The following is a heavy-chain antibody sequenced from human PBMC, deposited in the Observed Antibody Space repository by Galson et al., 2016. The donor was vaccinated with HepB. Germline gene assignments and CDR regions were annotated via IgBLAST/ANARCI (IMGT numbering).Heavy chain of an antibody. CDR2: IYYNGRT. CDR3: ARWVVATARGKTYIDY. CDR1: GVSLASGGYH. Sequence: TLSLTCNVSGVSLASGGYHWTWIRQHPGKGLECLGYIYYNGRTDYNPSLKSRVTISLDTSKNHFSLELNSVDAADTAVYYCARWVVATARGKTYIDYWGRGTLATVSS. D-gene: IGHD2-2*01. J-gene: IGHJ4*02. V-gene: IGHV4-31*03.